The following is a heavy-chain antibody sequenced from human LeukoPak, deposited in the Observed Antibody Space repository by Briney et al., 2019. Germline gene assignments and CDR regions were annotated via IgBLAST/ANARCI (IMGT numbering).Heavy chain of an antibody. CDR3: ARMAYYYDSSGYHLPADY. CDR2: IYYSGNT. D-gene: IGHD3-22*01. J-gene: IGHJ4*02. CDR1: GGSISSSSYY. Sequence: PSETLSLTCTVSGGSISSSSYYWGWIRQPPGKGLEWIGSIYYSGNTYYNPSLKSRVTISVDPSKIPFSLNLSSVTAANTAVYYYARMAYYYDSSGYHLPADYWGQGTLVTVSS. V-gene: IGHV4-39*07.